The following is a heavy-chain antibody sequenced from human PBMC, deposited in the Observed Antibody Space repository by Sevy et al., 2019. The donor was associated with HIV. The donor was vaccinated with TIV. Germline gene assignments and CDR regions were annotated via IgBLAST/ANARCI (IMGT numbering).Heavy chain of an antibody. CDR1: GFSFTWYW. J-gene: IGHJ4*02. Sequence: GGSLRLSCAASGFSFTWYWMSWVRQTPEKGLEWVANIKQDGSEKNYVDSVKGRFTISRDNAKNSLYLQMNSLRAEDTAVYFCARDKDYSNYLPDYWGQGTLVTVSS. CDR2: IKQDGSEK. CDR3: ARDKDYSNYLPDY. D-gene: IGHD4-4*01. V-gene: IGHV3-7*01.